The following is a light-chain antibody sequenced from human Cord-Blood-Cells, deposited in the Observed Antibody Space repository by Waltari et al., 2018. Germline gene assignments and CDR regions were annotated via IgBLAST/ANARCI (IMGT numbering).Light chain of an antibody. J-gene: IGKJ2*01. Sequence: EIVLTQSPATLSLSPGESATLSCRSSQSVSSYLAWYQQKPGTAPRLLIYDASNRATGIPARFSGSGSGTDFTLTISSLEPEDFAVYYCQQRSNWPYTFGQGTKLEIK. CDR2: DAS. V-gene: IGKV3-11*01. CDR1: QSVSSY. CDR3: QQRSNWPYT.